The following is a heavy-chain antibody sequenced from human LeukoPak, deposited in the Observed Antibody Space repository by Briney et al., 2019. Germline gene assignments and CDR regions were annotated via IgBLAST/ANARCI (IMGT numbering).Heavy chain of an antibody. Sequence: GGSLRLSCAASGFTFSTYWMHWVRQAPGKGLVWVSLIVTDGNSTPYADSVKGRFTISRDNAKNTLYLQMNSLRAEDTAVYYCARVGGSSDFDYWGQGTLVTVSS. V-gene: IGHV3-74*01. CDR3: ARVGGSSDFDY. CDR1: GFTFSTYW. J-gene: IGHJ4*02. CDR2: IVTDGNST. D-gene: IGHD3-10*01.